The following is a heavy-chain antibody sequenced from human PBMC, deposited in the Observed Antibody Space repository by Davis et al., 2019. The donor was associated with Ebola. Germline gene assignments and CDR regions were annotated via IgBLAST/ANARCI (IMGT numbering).Heavy chain of an antibody. J-gene: IGHJ4*02. D-gene: IGHD6-13*01. CDR3: ARDHSSLDY. Sequence: ASVKVSCKASGYSFPSHDVSWVRQAPGQGLEWLGWIGTYNGNTHYAQKLQGRITLTTDTSSTTAYMELRSLTSDDTAIYYCARDHSSLDYWGQGTLVTVSS. V-gene: IGHV1-18*01. CDR2: IGTYNGNT. CDR1: GYSFPSHD.